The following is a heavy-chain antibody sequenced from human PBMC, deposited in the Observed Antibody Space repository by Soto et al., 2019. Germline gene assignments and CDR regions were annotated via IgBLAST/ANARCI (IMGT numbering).Heavy chain of an antibody. V-gene: IGHV4-31*03. D-gene: IGHD5-12*01. J-gene: IGHJ4*02. CDR3: ARLYSGYVFDY. CDR2: IYHSGST. CDR1: GGSISSGGYY. Sequence: PSETLSLTCTVSGGSISSGGYYWSWIRQHPGKGLEWIGEIYHSGSTNYNPSLKSRVTISVDKSKNQFSLKLSSVTAADTAVYYCARLYSGYVFDYWGQGTLVTVSS.